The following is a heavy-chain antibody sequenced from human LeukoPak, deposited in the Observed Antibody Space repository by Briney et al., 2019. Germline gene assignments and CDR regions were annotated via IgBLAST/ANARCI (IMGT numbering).Heavy chain of an antibody. V-gene: IGHV3-74*01. Sequence: GGSLRLSCAASGFTFSSYWMHWVRQAPGKGLVWVSRINSDGSSTSYADSVEGRFTISRDNAKNTLYLQMNSLRAEDTAVYYCARDDSGYYDFWSGYYKYYYYGMDVWGQGATVTVSS. CDR2: INSDGSST. D-gene: IGHD3-3*01. CDR3: ARDDSGYYDFWSGYYKYYYYGMDV. CDR1: GFTFSSYW. J-gene: IGHJ6*02.